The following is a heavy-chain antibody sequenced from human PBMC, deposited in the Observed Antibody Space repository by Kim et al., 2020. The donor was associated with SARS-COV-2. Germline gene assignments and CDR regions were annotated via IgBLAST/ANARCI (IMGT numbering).Heavy chain of an antibody. CDR3: AKGILPVEDIVVVPAHLFDY. J-gene: IGHJ4*02. V-gene: IGHV3-23*01. CDR2: ISGSGGST. Sequence: GGSLRLSCAASGFTFSSYAMSWVRQAPGKGLEWVSAISGSGGSTYYADSVKGRFTISRDNSKNTLYLQMNSLRAEDTAVYYCAKGILPVEDIVVVPAHLFDYWGQGTLVTVSS. D-gene: IGHD2-2*01. CDR1: GFTFSSYA.